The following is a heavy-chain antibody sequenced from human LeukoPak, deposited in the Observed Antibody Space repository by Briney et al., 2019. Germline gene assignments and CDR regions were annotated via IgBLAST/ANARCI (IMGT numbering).Heavy chain of an antibody. CDR3: ARGGYFYYYMDG. CDR1: GFTFSDYY. V-gene: IGHV3-11*01. D-gene: IGHD3-10*01. Sequence: PGGSLRLSCAASGFTFSDYYMSWIRQAPGKGLEWVSYISDTGNTIYYADSVKGRFTISRANAKNSLYLQMNSLRAEDTAVYYCARGGYFYYYMDGWGKGTTVTVSS. J-gene: IGHJ6*03. CDR2: ISDTGNTI.